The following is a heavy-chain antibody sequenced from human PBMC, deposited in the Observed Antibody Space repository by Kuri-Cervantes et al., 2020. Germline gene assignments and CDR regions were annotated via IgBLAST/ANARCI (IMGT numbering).Heavy chain of an antibody. V-gene: IGHV3-30-3*01. CDR1: GFTFSSYA. CDR2: ISYDGSNK. Sequence: GESLKISCAASGFTFSSYAMHWVRQAPGKGLEWVAVISYDGSNKYYADSVKGRFTISRDNSKNTLYLQMNSLRAEDTAVYYCARAFYDILTGDQWGGGAFDIWGQGTMVTVSS. J-gene: IGHJ3*02. CDR3: ARAFYDILTGDQWGGGAFDI. D-gene: IGHD3-9*01.